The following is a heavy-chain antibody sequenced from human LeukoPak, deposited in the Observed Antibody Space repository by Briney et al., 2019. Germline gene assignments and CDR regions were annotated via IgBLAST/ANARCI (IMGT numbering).Heavy chain of an antibody. Sequence: SETLSLTCAVYGGSFSGYYSSWIRQPPGKGLEWIGEINHSGSTNYNPSLKSRVAISVDTSKNQFSLKLSSVTAADTAVYYCARVGNYYYGSGSYHRYPYYYYYGMDVWGQGTTVTVSS. V-gene: IGHV4-34*01. J-gene: IGHJ6*02. CDR2: INHSGST. CDR1: GGSFSGYY. CDR3: ARVGNYYYGSGSYHRYPYYYYYGMDV. D-gene: IGHD3-10*01.